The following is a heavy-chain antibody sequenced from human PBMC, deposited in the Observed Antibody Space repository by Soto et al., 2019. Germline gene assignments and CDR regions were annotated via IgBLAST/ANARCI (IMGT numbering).Heavy chain of an antibody. J-gene: IGHJ5*02. Sequence: VLSMRDSRGTGGFNCTNYAMTCVIQKPGKGLEWVSSISAGGVSPYFADSVKGRFTISRYNSKNTLFLHMNSLRAEDTAVYSCAKRYRGFSGYIQSWAQGTLVTVSS. D-gene: IGHD5-12*01. V-gene: IGHV3-23*01. CDR3: AKRYRGFSGYIQS. CDR2: ISAGGVSP. CDR1: GFNCTNYA.